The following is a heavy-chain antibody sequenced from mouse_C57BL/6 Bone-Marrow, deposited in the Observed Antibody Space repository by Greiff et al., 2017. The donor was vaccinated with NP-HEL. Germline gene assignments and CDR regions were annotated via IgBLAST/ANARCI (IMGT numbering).Heavy chain of an antibody. CDR2: IHPNSGST. J-gene: IGHJ4*01. CDR1: GYTFTSYW. CDR3: ATWLVWLRRRDFYAMDY. D-gene: IGHD2-2*01. Sequence: VQLQQSGAELVKPGASVKLSCKASGYTFTSYWMHWVKQRPGQGLEWIGMIHPNSGSTNYNEKFKSKATLTVDKSSSTAYMQISSLTSEASAVSYCATWLVWLRRRDFYAMDYWGQGTSVTVSS. V-gene: IGHV1-64*01.